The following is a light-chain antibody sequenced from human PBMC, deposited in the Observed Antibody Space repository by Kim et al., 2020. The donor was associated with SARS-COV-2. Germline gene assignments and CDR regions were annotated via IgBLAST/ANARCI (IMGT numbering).Light chain of an antibody. V-gene: IGKV1-5*03. Sequence: ASVGDRVITTCRRSEVISGFLAWYQQKPGTAPKVLISRASNLASGVPPRFSGSASGTGFTLTISGLQPDDVATYYCQQYNTYPITFGGGTKVDIK. CDR2: RAS. CDR3: QQYNTYPIT. J-gene: IGKJ4*01. CDR1: EVISGF.